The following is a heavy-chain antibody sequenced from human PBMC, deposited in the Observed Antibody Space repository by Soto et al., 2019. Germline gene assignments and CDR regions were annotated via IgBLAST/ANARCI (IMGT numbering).Heavy chain of an antibody. Sequence: GESLKISCKGSGYSFSSYWIGWVRQMPGKGLEWMGIIYPGDSDTRYSPSFQGQVTISADKSISTAYLQWSSLKASDTATYYCARATVDIVDTIWEGDFDYWGQGTLVTVSS. J-gene: IGHJ4*02. CDR1: GYSFSSYW. CDR2: IYPGDSDT. V-gene: IGHV5-51*01. CDR3: ARATVDIVDTIWEGDFDY. D-gene: IGHD5-12*01.